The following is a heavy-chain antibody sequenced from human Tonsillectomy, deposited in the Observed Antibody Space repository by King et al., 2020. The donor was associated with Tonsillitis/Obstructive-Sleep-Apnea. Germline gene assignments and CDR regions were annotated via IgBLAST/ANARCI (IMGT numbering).Heavy chain of an antibody. Sequence: VQLVESGGGLVQPGGSLRLSCAASGFTFSSYAMSWVRQAPGKGLEWVSVISGSGGSTYYADSVKGRFTISRDNSKNTLYLQMNSLRAEDTAVYYCAKVNGGWDFWSGYYSNWVDPWGQGTLVTVSS. J-gene: IGHJ5*02. V-gene: IGHV3-23*04. CDR1: GFTFSSYA. D-gene: IGHD3-3*01. CDR2: ISGSGGST. CDR3: AKVNGGWDFWSGYYSNWVDP.